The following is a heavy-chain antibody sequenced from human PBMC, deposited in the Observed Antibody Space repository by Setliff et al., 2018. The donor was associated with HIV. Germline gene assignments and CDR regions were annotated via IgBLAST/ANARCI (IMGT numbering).Heavy chain of an antibody. CDR3: TKDTGEMPTYY. J-gene: IGHJ4*02. D-gene: IGHD7-27*01. CDR1: GGSISSYY. Sequence: LSLTCTVSGGSISSYYWSWIRQPAGKGLEWVSGISWDSTSIGYADSVKGRFTISRDNAKNSLYLEMDSLRPEDTALYYCTKDTGEMPTYYWGQGTLVTVSS. CDR2: ISWDSTSI. V-gene: IGHV3-9*01.